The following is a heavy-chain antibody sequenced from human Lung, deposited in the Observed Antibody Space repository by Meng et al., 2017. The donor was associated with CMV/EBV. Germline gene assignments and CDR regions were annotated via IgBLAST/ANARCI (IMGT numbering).Heavy chain of an antibody. CDR2: IKYDGSEK. V-gene: IGHV3-7*01. CDR3: ARDPHFGALDY. J-gene: IGHJ4*02. Sequence: ESXKISCIASGFTFSNSYMSWIRQPPGKGLEWVANIKYDGSEKAYVGPVKGRFTISRDNTKNSLYLQMNSLTAEDTAVYYCARDPHFGALDYWGQGTLVXVSS. CDR1: GFTFSNSY. D-gene: IGHD3-10*01.